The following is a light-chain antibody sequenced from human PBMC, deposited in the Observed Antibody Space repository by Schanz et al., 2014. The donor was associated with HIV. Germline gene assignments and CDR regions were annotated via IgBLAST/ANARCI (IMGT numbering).Light chain of an antibody. V-gene: IGKV3D-20*02. J-gene: IGKJ4*01. Sequence: EIVLTQSPGTLSLSLGERATLSCRASQSVSSNFLAWYQQKPNQAPRLLIFGASNRAIGIPDRFSGSESGTDFTLTISSLEPEDFAVYYCQQRSDWPPLTFGGGTKVEIK. CDR1: QSVSSNF. CDR3: QQRSDWPPLT. CDR2: GAS.